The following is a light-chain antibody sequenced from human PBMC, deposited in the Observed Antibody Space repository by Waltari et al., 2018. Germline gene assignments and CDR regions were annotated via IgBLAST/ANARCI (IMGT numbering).Light chain of an antibody. J-gene: IGKJ2*01. CDR2: GAS. Sequence: EIVLTQSPGTLSLSPGERAPLPCRASHSITSSYLAWYQQKPGQAPRLLIYGASSRATGIPDRFSGSGSGTDFTLTISRLEPEDFAVYYCHQYGSSPYTFGQGTKLEIK. CDR3: HQYGSSPYT. CDR1: HSITSSY. V-gene: IGKV3-20*01.